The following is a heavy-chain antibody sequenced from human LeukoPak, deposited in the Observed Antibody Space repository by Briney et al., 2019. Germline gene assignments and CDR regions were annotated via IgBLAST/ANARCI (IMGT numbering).Heavy chain of an antibody. D-gene: IGHD3-10*01. CDR2: IKSKTDGGTT. J-gene: IGHJ4*02. Sequence: GGSLRLSCAASGFTFSNAWMSWVRQAPGKGLEWVGRIKSKTDGGTTDYAAPVKGRFTISRDDSKNTLYLQMNSLKTEDTAVYYCTTCLWFGELYDYFDYWGQGTLVTVSS. V-gene: IGHV3-15*01. CDR3: TTCLWFGELYDYFDY. CDR1: GFTFSNAW.